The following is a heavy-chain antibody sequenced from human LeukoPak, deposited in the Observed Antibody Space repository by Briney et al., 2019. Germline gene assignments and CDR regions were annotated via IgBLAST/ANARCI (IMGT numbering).Heavy chain of an antibody. V-gene: IGHV5-51*01. J-gene: IGHJ6*04. Sequence: GESLKISCKGSGYIFTSYWIGWVRQMPGKGLEWMGIIYPGNSDTGYRPSFQGQVTISADKSITTAYLQWSSLKASDTAMYYCARLGTTSGDGMDVWGKGTTVTVSS. D-gene: IGHD2-2*01. CDR3: ARLGTTSGDGMDV. CDR1: GYIFTSYW. CDR2: IYPGNSDT.